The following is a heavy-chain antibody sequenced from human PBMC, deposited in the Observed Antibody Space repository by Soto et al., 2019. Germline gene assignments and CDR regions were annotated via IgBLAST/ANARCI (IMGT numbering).Heavy chain of an antibody. V-gene: IGHV3-23*01. CDR2: ISGSGHAT. CDR1: GFIFDNYA. J-gene: IGHJ4*02. D-gene: IGHD3-22*01. CDR3: AKGRYFDSSGSSANY. Sequence: EVKLLESGGGLVPPGATARLSCITSGFIFDNYAMSWVRQSPGRGLEWVAAISGSGHATYYTQSVQGRFIISRDKSKNTVFLQIHNLRAEDTAVYYCAKGRYFDSSGSSANYWGLGTMDTVSS.